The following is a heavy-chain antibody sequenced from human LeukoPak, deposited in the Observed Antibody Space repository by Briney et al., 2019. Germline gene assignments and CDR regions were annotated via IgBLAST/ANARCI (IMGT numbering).Heavy chain of an antibody. J-gene: IGHJ4*02. D-gene: IGHD6-13*01. Sequence: GGSLRLSCAASGFTFDDYAMHWVRQAPGKGLEWVSCISWNSGSIGYADSVKGRFTNTRDNAKNSLYLQMNSLRAEDTALYYCAKDLAAAGTALDYWGQGTLVTVSS. CDR1: GFTFDDYA. V-gene: IGHV3-9*01. CDR3: AKDLAAAGTALDY. CDR2: ISWNSGSI.